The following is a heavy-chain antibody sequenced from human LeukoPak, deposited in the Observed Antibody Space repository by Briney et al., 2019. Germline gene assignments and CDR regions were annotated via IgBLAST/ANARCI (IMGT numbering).Heavy chain of an antibody. V-gene: IGHV4-38-2*02. CDR1: DYSISSGYY. D-gene: IGHD3-22*01. CDR3: AREVDNSDYYHPGAFDI. CDR2: IYHSGST. Sequence: PSETLSLTCTVSDYSISSGYYRGWIRQPQGKGLEWIGSIYHSGSTYYNPSLKSRVTISVDTSRNKFSLKLSSVTAADTAVYYCAREVDNSDYYHPGAFDIWGQGTMVTVSS. J-gene: IGHJ3*02.